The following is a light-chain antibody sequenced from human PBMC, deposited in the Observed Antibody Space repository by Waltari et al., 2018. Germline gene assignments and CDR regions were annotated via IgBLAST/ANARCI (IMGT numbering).Light chain of an antibody. CDR1: QSVSRNY. CDR3: QQYDGEVLT. J-gene: IGKJ4*01. CDR2: GAS. Sequence: EIVLTQSPGPLSLSPGERATLSCRASQSVSRNYLNWYQQKGGQAPRLRIHGASSRATGIPYRFSGSGSGTDFTRTISRLEPEDFAVYYCQQYDGEVLTFGGGTKVEI. V-gene: IGKV3-20*01.